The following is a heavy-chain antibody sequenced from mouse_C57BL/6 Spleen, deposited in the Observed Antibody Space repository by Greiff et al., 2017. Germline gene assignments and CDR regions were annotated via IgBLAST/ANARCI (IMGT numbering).Heavy chain of an antibody. Sequence: VQLKQSGPELVKPGASVKISCKASGYSFTGYYMNWEKQSPEKSLEWIGEINPSTGGTTYNQKFKAKATLTVDKSSSTAYMQLKSLTSEDSAVYYCARRGAYYYGSSLDYWGQGTTLTVSS. D-gene: IGHD1-1*01. CDR3: ARRGAYYYGSSLDY. J-gene: IGHJ2*01. V-gene: IGHV1-42*01. CDR2: INPSTGGT. CDR1: GYSFTGYY.